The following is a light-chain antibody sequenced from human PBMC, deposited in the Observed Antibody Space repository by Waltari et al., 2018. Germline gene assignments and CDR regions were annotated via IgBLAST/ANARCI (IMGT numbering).Light chain of an antibody. CDR1: SGPITST. J-gene: IGLJ2*01. CDR3: QTWGTGIHVV. CDR2: VNSDGSH. V-gene: IGLV4-69*01. Sequence: QLVLTQSPSASASLGAPVKLTCTLSSGPITSTIALHPHQPEKGPRYLMKVNSDGSHSKGDGIPDRFSGSSSGAERYLTISSLQSEDEADYYCQTWGTGIHVVFGGGTKLTVL.